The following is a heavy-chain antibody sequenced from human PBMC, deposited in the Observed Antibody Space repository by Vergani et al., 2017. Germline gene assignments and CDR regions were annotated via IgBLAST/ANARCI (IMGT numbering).Heavy chain of an antibody. V-gene: IGHV4-59*08. CDR3: ARHVVVPAAMRTYYYYGMDV. D-gene: IGHD2-2*01. Sequence: QVQLQESGPGLVKPSETLSLTCTVSGGSISSYYWSWIRQPPGQGLEWIGYIYYSGSTNYNPSLKSRVTISVDTCKNQFSLKLSSVTAADTAVYYCARHVVVPAAMRTYYYYGMDVWGQGTTVTVSS. CDR2: IYYSGST. CDR1: GGSISSYY. J-gene: IGHJ6*02.